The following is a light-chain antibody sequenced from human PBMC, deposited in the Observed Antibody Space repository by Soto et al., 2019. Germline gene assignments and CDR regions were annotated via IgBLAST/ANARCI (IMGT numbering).Light chain of an antibody. CDR2: DAS. CDR3: QQRRNWPTT. V-gene: IGKV3-11*01. Sequence: ETVLTQSPATLSLSPGDRATLSCRASQNVTSYLAWYQQKSGQVPRLLVYDASNRATGIPARFSGSGSGTDFTLTSSSLEPEDFAFYYCQQRRNWPTTFGQGTKVDIK. CDR1: QNVTSY. J-gene: IGKJ1*01.